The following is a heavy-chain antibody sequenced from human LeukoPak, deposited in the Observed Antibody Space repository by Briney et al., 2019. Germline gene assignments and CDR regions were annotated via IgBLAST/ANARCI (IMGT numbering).Heavy chain of an antibody. CDR2: ISVTGRAT. Sequence: GGSLRLSCAASGFTFNSYWMSWVRQAPGKGLEWVANISVTGRATSYVGSVKGRFTISRDNSKNSLYLQMNSLRAEDTAVYYCARAGDYGENSGVYWGQGTLVT. V-gene: IGHV3-7*02. J-gene: IGHJ4*02. CDR1: GFTFNSYW. D-gene: IGHD4-23*01. CDR3: ARAGDYGENSGVY.